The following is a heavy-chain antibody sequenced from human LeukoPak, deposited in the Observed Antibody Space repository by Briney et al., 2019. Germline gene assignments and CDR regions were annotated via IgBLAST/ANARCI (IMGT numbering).Heavy chain of an antibody. Sequence: SETLSLTCAVYGGSFSGYYWSWIRQPPGKGLEWIGEINHSGSTNYNPSLKSRVTISVDTSKNQFSLKLSSVTAADTAVYYCARAGRVTIFGVVTKKNWFDPWGQGTLVTVSS. D-gene: IGHD3-3*01. V-gene: IGHV4-34*01. CDR1: GGSFSGYY. J-gene: IGHJ5*02. CDR3: ARAGRVTIFGVVTKKNWFDP. CDR2: INHSGST.